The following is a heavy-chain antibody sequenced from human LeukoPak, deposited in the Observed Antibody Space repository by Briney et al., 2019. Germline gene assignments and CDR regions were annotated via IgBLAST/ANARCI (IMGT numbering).Heavy chain of an antibody. J-gene: IGHJ6*03. CDR1: GFTFSSYA. CDR3: AKRGGGYSGYGHYYYYYMDV. V-gene: IGHV3-23*01. CDR2: ISGSGVST. Sequence: GGSLRLSCAASGFTFSSYAMSWVRQAPGKGLEWISTISGSGVSTSYADSVKGRFTLSRDNSKNTLYLQMNSLRAEDTAVYYCAKRGGGYSGYGHYYYYYMDVWGKGTTVTISS. D-gene: IGHD5-12*01.